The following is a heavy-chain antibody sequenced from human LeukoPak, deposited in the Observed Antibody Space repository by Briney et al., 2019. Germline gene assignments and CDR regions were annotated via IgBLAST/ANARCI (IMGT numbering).Heavy chain of an antibody. D-gene: IGHD3-22*01. J-gene: IGHJ4*02. V-gene: IGHV3-23*01. CDR3: AKVANSGYYYYFDY. CDR2: ISGSGSGT. Sequence: GGSLRLSCAASGFTFSSYAMSWVRQAPGKGLEWVSAISGSGSGTYYPDSVRGRFTISRDSSKNTLYLQMNSLRVEDTAVYYCAKVANSGYYYYFDYWGQGTLVTVSS. CDR1: GFTFSSYA.